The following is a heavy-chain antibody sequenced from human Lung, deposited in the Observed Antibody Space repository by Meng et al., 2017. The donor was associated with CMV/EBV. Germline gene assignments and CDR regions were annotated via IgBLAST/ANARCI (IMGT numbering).Heavy chain of an antibody. Sequence: SCTASGFTFGDYAMSWVRQAPGKGLEWVGFIRSKAYGGTTEYAASVKGRFTISRDDSKSIAYLQMNSLKTEDTAVYYCTRKLLSYYYYGMDVWGPGTXVTVSS. D-gene: IGHD2-2*01. J-gene: IGHJ6*02. CDR2: IRSKAYGGTT. CDR1: GFTFGDYA. V-gene: IGHV3-49*04. CDR3: TRKLLSYYYYGMDV.